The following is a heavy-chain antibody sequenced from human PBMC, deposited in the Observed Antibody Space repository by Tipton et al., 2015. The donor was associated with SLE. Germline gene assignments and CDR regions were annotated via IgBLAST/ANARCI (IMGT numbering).Heavy chain of an antibody. CDR1: GFTFSSSA. D-gene: IGHD4/OR15-4a*01. CDR3: AREDYGDFDY. Sequence: SLRLSCAASGFTFSSSAMNWVRQAPGKGLEWVSAISDSGGNTYYADSVKGRFTISRDNAKNSLYLQMNSLRAEDTAVYYCAREDYGDFDYWGQGTLVTVSS. CDR2: ISDSGGNT. J-gene: IGHJ4*02. V-gene: IGHV3-23*01.